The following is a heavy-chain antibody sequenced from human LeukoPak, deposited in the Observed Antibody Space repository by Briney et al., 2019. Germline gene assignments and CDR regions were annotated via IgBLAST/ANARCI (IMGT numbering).Heavy chain of an antibody. D-gene: IGHD1-26*01. CDR3: ARVGVAEHWYFDL. Sequence: PSETLSLTCTVSGGSISSYYWSWIRQPRGKGLEWIGYIYYSGSTNYNPSLKSRVTISVDTSKNQFSLKLSSVTAADTAVYYCARVGVAEHWYFDLWGRGTLVTVSS. CDR2: IYYSGST. J-gene: IGHJ2*01. V-gene: IGHV4-59*01. CDR1: GGSISSYY.